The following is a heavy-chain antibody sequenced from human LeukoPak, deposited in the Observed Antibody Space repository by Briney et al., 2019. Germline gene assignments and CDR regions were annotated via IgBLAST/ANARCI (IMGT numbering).Heavy chain of an antibody. Sequence: PGESLKISCKGSGYSFTSYWIGWVRQMPGKGLEWMGIIYPGDSDTRYSPSFQGQVTISADKAISTAYLQWSSLKPSDTAMYYCARLVGYCSSTSCYTPFDYWGQGTLVTVSS. CDR3: ARLVGYCSSTSCYTPFDY. CDR1: GYSFTSYW. V-gene: IGHV5-51*01. D-gene: IGHD2-2*02. J-gene: IGHJ4*02. CDR2: IYPGDSDT.